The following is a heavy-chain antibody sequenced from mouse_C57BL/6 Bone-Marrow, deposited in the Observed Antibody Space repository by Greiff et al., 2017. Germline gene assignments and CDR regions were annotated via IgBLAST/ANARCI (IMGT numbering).Heavy chain of an antibody. J-gene: IGHJ3*01. V-gene: IGHV1-50*01. CDR2: IDPSDSYT. CDR3: AGRPPGFAY. CDR1: GYTFTSYW. Sequence: QVQLQQPGAELVKPGASVKLSCKASGYTFTSYWMQWVKQRPGQGLEWIGEIDPSDSYTNYNQKFKGKATLTVDTSSSTAYMQLSSLTSEDSAVYYCAGRPPGFAYWGQGTLVTVSA.